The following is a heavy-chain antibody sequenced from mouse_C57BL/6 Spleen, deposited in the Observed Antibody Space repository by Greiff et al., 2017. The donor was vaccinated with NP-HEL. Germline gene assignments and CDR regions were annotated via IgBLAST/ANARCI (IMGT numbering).Heavy chain of an antibody. Sequence: LQESGAELVRPGTSVKMSCKASGYTFTNYWIGWAKQRPGHGLEWIGDIYPGGGYTKYNEKFKGKATLTADKSSSTAYMQFSSLTSEDSAIYYCARFYYGNYFDYWGQGTTLTVSS. D-gene: IGHD2-1*01. CDR3: ARFYYGNYFDY. J-gene: IGHJ2*01. CDR1: GYTFTNYW. CDR2: IYPGGGYT. V-gene: IGHV1-63*01.